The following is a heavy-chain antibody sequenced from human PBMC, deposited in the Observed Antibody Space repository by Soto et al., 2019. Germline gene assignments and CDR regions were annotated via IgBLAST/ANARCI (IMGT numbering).Heavy chain of an antibody. CDR2: VYYSGST. D-gene: IGHD2-2*01. CDR3: AEYRAGKYYYMDV. CDR1: GGSISSSSYY. Sequence: SETLSLTCSVSGGSISSSSYYWGGIRPPPGKGLEWIASVYYSGSTYYNPSLKSRVSVSVDTSENQFSLKLRSVTAADTAVYYCAEYRAGKYYYMDVWGKGTTVTVSS. V-gene: IGHV4-39*01. J-gene: IGHJ6*03.